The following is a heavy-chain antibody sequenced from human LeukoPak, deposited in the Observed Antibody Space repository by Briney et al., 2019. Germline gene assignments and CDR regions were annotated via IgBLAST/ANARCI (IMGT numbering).Heavy chain of an antibody. CDR1: GGSISSYS. D-gene: IGHD2-15*01. CDR3: AARPNLFGGYGLDY. Sequence: SETLSLTCTVSGGSISSYSWNWIRQSPGKGLEWVGYVYYRGSTNYNPSLKSRVTISVDTSKNQFSLELSSVTAADTAVYYCAARPNLFGGYGLDYWGQGTLVTVSS. J-gene: IGHJ4*02. V-gene: IGHV4-59*01. CDR2: VYYRGST.